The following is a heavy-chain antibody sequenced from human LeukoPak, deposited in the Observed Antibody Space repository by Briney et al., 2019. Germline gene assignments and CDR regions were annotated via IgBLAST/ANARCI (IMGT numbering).Heavy chain of an antibody. D-gene: IGHD2-21*02. J-gene: IGHJ4*02. CDR1: GSTFSNYA. V-gene: IGHV3-30*04. Sequence: GGSLRLSCAAPGSTFSNYAMHWVRQAPAKGLEWVAVISYDGYNKYYADSVKGRFTISRDNSKNTLYLQMNSLRAEDTAVYYCARVVVPAIHGLDYWGQGTLVTVSS. CDR2: ISYDGYNK. CDR3: ARVVVPAIHGLDY.